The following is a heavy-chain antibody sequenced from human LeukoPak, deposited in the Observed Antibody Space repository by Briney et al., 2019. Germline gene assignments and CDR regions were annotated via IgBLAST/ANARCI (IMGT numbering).Heavy chain of an antibody. J-gene: IGHJ5*02. CDR3: AKDTYYYGSGSYYVRWFDP. CDR1: GFTFSSYG. CDR2: IRYDGSNK. V-gene: IGHV3-30*02. D-gene: IGHD3-10*01. Sequence: PGGSLRLSXAASGFTFSSYGMHWVRQAPGKGLEWVAFIRYDGSNKYYADSVKGRFTISRDNSKNTLYLQMNSLRAEDTAVYYCAKDTYYYGSGSYYVRWFDPWGQGTLVTVSS.